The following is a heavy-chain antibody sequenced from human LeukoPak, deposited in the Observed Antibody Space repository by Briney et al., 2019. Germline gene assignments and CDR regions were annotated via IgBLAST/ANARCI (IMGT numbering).Heavy chain of an antibody. CDR1: GGSISSYY. CDR3: AREGIWFGELLQDY. Sequence: SETLSLTCTVSGGSISSYYWGWIRQPPGKGLEWIGSIYYSGSTYFNPSLKSRVTISVDTSKNQFSLKLSSVTAADTAVYYCAREGIWFGELLQDYWGQGTLVTVSS. D-gene: IGHD3-10*01. J-gene: IGHJ4*02. CDR2: IYYSGST. V-gene: IGHV4-39*07.